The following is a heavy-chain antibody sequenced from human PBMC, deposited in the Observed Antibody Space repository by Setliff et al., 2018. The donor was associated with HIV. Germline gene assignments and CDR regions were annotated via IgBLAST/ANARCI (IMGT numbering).Heavy chain of an antibody. CDR1: RFTFNDYW. Sequence: LSLSCVASRFTFNDYWMSWVRQAPGKGLEWVANIDRDGSETNYVDSVKGRFTIFRDNAKSSMYLQMNSLRVEDTAIYYCARKFRPGHGVDVWGQGTTVTVSS. D-gene: IGHD3-10*01. J-gene: IGHJ6*02. CDR2: IDRDGSET. CDR3: ARKFRPGHGVDV. V-gene: IGHV3-7*01.